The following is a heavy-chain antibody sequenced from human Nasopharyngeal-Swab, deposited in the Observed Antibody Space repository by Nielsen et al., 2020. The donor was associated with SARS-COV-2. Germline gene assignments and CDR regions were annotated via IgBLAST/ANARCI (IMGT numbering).Heavy chain of an antibody. CDR2: INPNSGGT. D-gene: IGHD5-12*01. J-gene: IGHJ4*02. Sequence: WVRQAPGQGLEWMGQINPNSGGTNYAQKFQGRVTMTRDTSISTAYMELSRLRSDDTAVYYCARDLGYSGYDWGYWGQGTLVTVSS. CDR3: ARDLGYSGYDWGY. V-gene: IGHV1-2*06.